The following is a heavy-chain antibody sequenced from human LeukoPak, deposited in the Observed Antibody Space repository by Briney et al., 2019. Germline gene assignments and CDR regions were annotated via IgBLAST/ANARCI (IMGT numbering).Heavy chain of an antibody. CDR2: IRYDGSNK. J-gene: IGHJ3*02. CDR3: AKDLDGWTKAFDI. V-gene: IGHV3-30*02. CDR1: GFTFSSYD. D-gene: IGHD6-19*01. Sequence: GGSLRLSCAASGFTFSSYDTHWVRQAPGKGLEWVAFIRYDGSNKYYADSVKGRFTISRDNSKNTLYLQMNSLRAEDTAVYYCAKDLDGWTKAFDIWGQGTMVTVSS.